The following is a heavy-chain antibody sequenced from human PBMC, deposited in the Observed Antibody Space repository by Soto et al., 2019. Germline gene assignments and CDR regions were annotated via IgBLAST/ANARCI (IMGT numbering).Heavy chain of an antibody. D-gene: IGHD3-3*01. CDR1: GGSISSGGYY. CDR2: IYYSGST. V-gene: IGHV4-31*03. Sequence: NPSETLSLTCTVSGGSISSGGYYWSWIRQHPGKGLEWIGYIYYSGSTYYNPSLKSRVTISVDTSKNQFSLKLSSATAADTAVYYCARKSITDRYGMDVWGQGNTVTVSS. J-gene: IGHJ6*02. CDR3: ARKSITDRYGMDV.